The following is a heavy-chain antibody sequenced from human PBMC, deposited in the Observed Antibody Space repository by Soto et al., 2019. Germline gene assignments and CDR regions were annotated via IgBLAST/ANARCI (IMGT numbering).Heavy chain of an antibody. V-gene: IGHV3-23*01. CDR1: GFTFSSYA. D-gene: IGHD3-10*01. J-gene: IGHJ4*02. CDR3: AKIPLNYYDSGNYYNDY. Sequence: VQLLESGGGLVQPGGSLRLSCAASGFTFSSYAMSWVRQAPGKGLEWVSGISASGGSTYYADSVKGRFTISRDNSNNALYLQMINLKAEATAVYYCAKIPLNYYDSGNYYNDYWGQGTLVTGSS. CDR2: ISASGGST.